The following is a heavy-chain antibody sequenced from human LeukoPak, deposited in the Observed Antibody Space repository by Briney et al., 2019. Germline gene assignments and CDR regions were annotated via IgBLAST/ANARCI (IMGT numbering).Heavy chain of an antibody. J-gene: IGHJ4*02. CDR2: ISFDGNNK. V-gene: IGHV3-30*04. D-gene: IGHD6-25*01. Sequence: GGSLRLSCAASGFTFNSYALHWVRQAPGKGLAWVAVISFDGNNKYYGDSVKGRFTISRDNSKNTLYLQMNSLRAEDTAVYYCAKTTAGNSSGRNPGWPVDYWGQGTLVTVSS. CDR1: GFTFNSYA. CDR3: AKTTAGNSSGRNPGWPVDY.